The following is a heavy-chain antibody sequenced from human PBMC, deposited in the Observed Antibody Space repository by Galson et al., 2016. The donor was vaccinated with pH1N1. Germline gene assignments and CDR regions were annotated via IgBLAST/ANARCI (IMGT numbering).Heavy chain of an antibody. J-gene: IGHJ4*02. D-gene: IGHD1-7*01. V-gene: IGHV3-11*01. CDR3: ARELGSLELMDLTFDY. CDR1: GFTFSDYH. CDR2: ISSSDTI. Sequence: SLRLSCAASGFTFSDYHMIWIRQAPAKRMEWVSYISSSDTIYYAHSLKGLFTSSRDNAKNSLYVQMPSLRGEDTAVYYCARELGSLELMDLTFDYWGQGTRVTVSS.